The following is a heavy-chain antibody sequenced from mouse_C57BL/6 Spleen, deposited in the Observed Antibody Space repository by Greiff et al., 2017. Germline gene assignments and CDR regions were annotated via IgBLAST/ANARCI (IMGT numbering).Heavy chain of an antibody. J-gene: IGHJ1*03. V-gene: IGHV1-18*01. Sequence: VQLKESGPELVKPGASVKIPCKASGYTFTDYNMDWVKQSHGKSLEWIGDINPNNGGTIYNQKFKGKSTLTVDKSSSTAYMERRSLTSEDTAVYYCARDYYGSWYFDVWGTGTTVTVSS. CDR2: INPNNGGT. CDR3: ARDYYGSWYFDV. CDR1: GYTFTDYN. D-gene: IGHD1-1*01.